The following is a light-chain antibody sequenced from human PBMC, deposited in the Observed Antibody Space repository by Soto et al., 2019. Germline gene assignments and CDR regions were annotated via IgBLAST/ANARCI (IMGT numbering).Light chain of an antibody. V-gene: IGKV3D-20*01. Sequence: EIVLTQSPATLSLSPGERATLSCGASQSVRSSYLAWYQQKPGLAPRLLIYDASSRATGIPDRFSGSGSGTEFTLTITSLQSEDFALYYCQQYGSSPPTFGQGTKVDIK. CDR3: QQYGSSPPT. J-gene: IGKJ1*01. CDR1: QSVRSSY. CDR2: DAS.